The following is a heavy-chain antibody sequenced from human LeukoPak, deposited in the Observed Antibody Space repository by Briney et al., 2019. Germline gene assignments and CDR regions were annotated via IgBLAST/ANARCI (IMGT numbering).Heavy chain of an antibody. CDR3: ARESGVVVVAAIDNAFDI. D-gene: IGHD2-15*01. V-gene: IGHV1-46*03. J-gene: IGHJ3*02. Sequence: GASVKVSCKASGYTFTSDYMHWARQAPGQGLEWMGIINPSGGSTSYAQKFQGRVTMTRDTSTSTVYMELSSLRSEDTAVYYCARESGVVVVAAIDNAFDIWGQGTMVTVSS. CDR1: GYTFTSDY. CDR2: INPSGGST.